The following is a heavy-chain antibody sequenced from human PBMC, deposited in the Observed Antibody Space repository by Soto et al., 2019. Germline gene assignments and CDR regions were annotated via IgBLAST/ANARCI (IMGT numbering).Heavy chain of an antibody. D-gene: IGHD4-17*01. V-gene: IGHV1-69*12. CDR1: GGTLSNYG. Sequence: QVQLVQSGAEVKKPGSSVKVSCKASGGTLSNYGVSWVRQAPGQGLEWLGGIIPVFGTANYAHKFQGRLTITAXESTRTXXMDVSSLRSEDTAVYYCARGDATKIIVTTYYGMDVWGQGTTVTVSS. CDR3: ARGDATKIIVTTYYGMDV. CDR2: IIPVFGTA. J-gene: IGHJ6*02.